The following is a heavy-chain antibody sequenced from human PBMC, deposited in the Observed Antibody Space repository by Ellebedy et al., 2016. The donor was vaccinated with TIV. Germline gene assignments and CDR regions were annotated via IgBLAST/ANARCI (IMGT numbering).Heavy chain of an antibody. D-gene: IGHD3-16*01. V-gene: IGHV4-34*01. Sequence: MPSETLSLTCAVSGGPFSGYFWSWIRQPPGKGLEWIGEINHSGDTNYNPSLKSRVTISVDTSKKQFSLKLRSVTAADTAVYYCARWPRGGSRFDYWGQGALVTVSS. J-gene: IGHJ4*02. CDR3: ARWPRGGSRFDY. CDR2: INHSGDT. CDR1: GGPFSGYF.